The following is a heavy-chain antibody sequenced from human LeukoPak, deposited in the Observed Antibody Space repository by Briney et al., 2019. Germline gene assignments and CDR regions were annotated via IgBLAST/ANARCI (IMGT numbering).Heavy chain of an antibody. D-gene: IGHD6-19*01. V-gene: IGHV3-74*01. J-gene: IGHJ4*02. CDR2: INSDGSST. CDR1: GFTFSSYW. Sequence: GGSLRLSCAASGFTFSSYWMHWVRHAPGKGLVWVSRINSDGSSTSYADSVKGRFTISRDNAKNTLYLQMTSLRAEDTAVYYCARGGSGWTLYYFDYWGQGTLVTVSS. CDR3: ARGGSGWTLYYFDY.